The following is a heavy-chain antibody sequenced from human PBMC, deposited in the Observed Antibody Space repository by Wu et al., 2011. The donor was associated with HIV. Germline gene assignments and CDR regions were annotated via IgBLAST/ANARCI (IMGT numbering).Heavy chain of an antibody. V-gene: IGHV3-20*01. CDR3: ARVSYASGTYYGPLDI. CDR1: FDDYG. CDR2: ISWDGDRT. D-gene: IGHD3-10*01. Sequence: FDDYGMSWVRQASREGAGSGSSGISWDGDRTGYGDSVKGRFTISRDNAKNSLYLELNRVRPEDTALYHCARVSYASGTYYGPLDIWGQGTMVTVSA. J-gene: IGHJ3*02.